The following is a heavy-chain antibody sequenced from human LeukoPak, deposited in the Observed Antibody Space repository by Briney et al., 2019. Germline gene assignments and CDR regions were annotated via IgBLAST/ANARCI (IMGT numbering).Heavy chain of an antibody. CDR2: ISGSGGST. J-gene: IGHJ6*02. D-gene: IGHD6-13*01. V-gene: IGHV3-23*01. CDR3: AKDDSSSWYYYYGMDV. CDR1: GFTFSSYA. Sequence: GGSLRLSCAASGFTFSSYAMSWVRQAPGKGLEWVPAISGSGGSTYYADSVKGRFTISRDNSKNTLYLQMNSLRAEDTAVYYCAKDDSSSWYYYYGMDVWGQGTTVTVSS.